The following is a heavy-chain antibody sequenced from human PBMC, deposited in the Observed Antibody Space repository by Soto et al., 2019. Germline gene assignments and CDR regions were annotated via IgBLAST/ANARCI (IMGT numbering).Heavy chain of an antibody. CDR3: ASTDRDFYGLDV. Sequence: EVQLVESGGGLVQPGGSLRLSCEASGFTFIHYDMHWVRQGTGKGLEWVSGISAAGDPDYADSVEGRFTIARENAQNSFFLQMNSLRVGDTAVYYCASTDRDFYGLDVWGQGTTVIVSS. CDR1: GFTFIHYD. J-gene: IGHJ6*02. V-gene: IGHV3-13*05. CDR2: ISAAGDP.